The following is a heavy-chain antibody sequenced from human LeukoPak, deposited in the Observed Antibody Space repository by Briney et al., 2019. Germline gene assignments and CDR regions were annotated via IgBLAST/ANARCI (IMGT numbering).Heavy chain of an antibody. CDR2: INPNSGGT. CDR1: GYTFTSYY. J-gene: IGHJ6*02. CDR3: ARLEGNCNRFTCSELYYYGMDV. Sequence: GGSVKVTCKASGYTFTSYYMHWVRQAPGHGLEWMGRINPNSGGTISAQKFAGRVTMTRDTSIRTAYMELSRLTSDDTAVYYCARLEGNCNRFTCSELYYYGMDVWGQGTTVTVSS. D-gene: IGHD2/OR15-2a*01. V-gene: IGHV1-2*06.